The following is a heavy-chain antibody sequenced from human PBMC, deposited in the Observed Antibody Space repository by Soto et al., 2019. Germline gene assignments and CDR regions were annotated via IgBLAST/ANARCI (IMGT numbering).Heavy chain of an antibody. J-gene: IGHJ6*02. Sequence: GSLRLSCTASGFTFSDYYMSWIRQAPGKGLEWISYISGRNTFTQYADSVKGRFTISRDNAKNSLYLQLNSLTAEDTAVYYCARDGGVIIPGAIGGGYGLDVWGQGTTVTVSS. V-gene: IGHV3-11*06. CDR3: ARDGGVIIPGAIGGGYGLDV. CDR1: GFTFSDYY. CDR2: ISGRNTFT. D-gene: IGHD2-2*02.